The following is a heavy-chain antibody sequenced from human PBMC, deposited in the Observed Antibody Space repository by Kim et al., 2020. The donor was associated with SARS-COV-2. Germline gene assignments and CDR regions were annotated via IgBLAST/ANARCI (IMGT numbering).Heavy chain of an antibody. Sequence: SETLSLTCTVSGGSISSSSYYWGWIRQPPGKGLEWIGSIYYSGSTYYNPSLKSRVTISVDTSKNQFSLKLSSVTAADTAVYYCASYDSSSTWSWEARKSGSYFDYWGQGTLVTVSS. D-gene: IGHD6-13*01. CDR2: IYYSGST. CDR3: ASYDSSSTWSWEARKSGSYFDY. J-gene: IGHJ4*02. CDR1: GGSISSSSYY. V-gene: IGHV4-39*01.